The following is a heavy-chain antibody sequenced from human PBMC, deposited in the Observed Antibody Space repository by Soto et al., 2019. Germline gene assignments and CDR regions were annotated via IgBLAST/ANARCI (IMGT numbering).Heavy chain of an antibody. CDR2: IYYSGST. CDR1: GGSISRSSYY. V-gene: IGHV4-39*07. Sequence: SETLSLTCTVSGGSISRSSYYWGWIRQPPGKGLEWIGSIYYSGSTYYNPSLKSRVTISVDTSKNQFSLKLSSVTAADTAVYYCARGRNYDILTGYYLNWFAPWGQGTLVTVS. CDR3: ARGRNYDILTGYYLNWFAP. J-gene: IGHJ5*02. D-gene: IGHD3-9*01.